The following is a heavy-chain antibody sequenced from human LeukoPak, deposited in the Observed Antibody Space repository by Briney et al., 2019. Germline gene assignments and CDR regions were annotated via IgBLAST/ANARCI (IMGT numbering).Heavy chain of an antibody. D-gene: IGHD3-10*01. Sequence: GGSLRLSCAASGFTFSSYWMSWVRQAPGKGLEWVANIKQDGSEKYYVDSVKGRFTISRDNAKNSLYLQMNSLRAEDTAVYYCARDRSSGSYGFGHINWGQGTLVTVSS. V-gene: IGHV3-7*01. J-gene: IGHJ4*02. CDR1: GFTFSSYW. CDR3: ARDRSSGSYGFGHIN. CDR2: IKQDGSEK.